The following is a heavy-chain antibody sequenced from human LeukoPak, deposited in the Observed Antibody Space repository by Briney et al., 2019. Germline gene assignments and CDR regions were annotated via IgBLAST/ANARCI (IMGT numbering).Heavy chain of an antibody. D-gene: IGHD2-15*01. CDR3: ARAGLGGHYIDY. CDR1: GFTFSDYY. CDR2: VSGSGENK. Sequence: GGSLRLSCAASGFTFSDYYMTWIRQAPGQVLEWISYVSGSGENKYYAGSVRGRFAISRDNAEKSLFLQMSNVRAEDTAVYYCARAGLGGHYIDYWGQGTLVTVSS. V-gene: IGHV3-11*01. J-gene: IGHJ4*02.